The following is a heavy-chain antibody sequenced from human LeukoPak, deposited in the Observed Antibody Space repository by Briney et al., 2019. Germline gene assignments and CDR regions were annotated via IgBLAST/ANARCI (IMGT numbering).Heavy chain of an antibody. CDR1: GDSISIYY. CDR3: ARHRGIAARAGFDY. Sequence: SETLSLTCSVSGDSISIYYWSRIRQPPGKRLEWVGESNDSGGTNYNPSLKSRVTISADKSKNQVSLKLSSVTAADTAVYYCARHRGIAARAGFDYWGQGTLVTVSS. CDR2: SNDSGGT. J-gene: IGHJ4*02. V-gene: IGHV4-59*08. D-gene: IGHD6-6*01.